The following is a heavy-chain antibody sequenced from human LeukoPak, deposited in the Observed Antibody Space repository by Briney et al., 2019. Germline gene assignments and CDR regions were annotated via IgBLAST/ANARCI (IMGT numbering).Heavy chain of an antibody. Sequence: GGSLRLSCAASGFTFSDYYMSWIRQAPGKGLEWVSYISSSGSTIYYAGSVKGRFTISRDNAKNSLYLQMNSLRAEDTAVYYCARDIRMATSPSLGYWGQGTLVTVSS. CDR2: ISSSGSTI. CDR3: ARDIRMATSPSLGY. CDR1: GFTFSDYY. D-gene: IGHD5-24*01. J-gene: IGHJ4*02. V-gene: IGHV3-11*01.